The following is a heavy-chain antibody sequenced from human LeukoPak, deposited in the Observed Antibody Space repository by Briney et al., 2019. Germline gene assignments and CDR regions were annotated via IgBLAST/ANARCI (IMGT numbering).Heavy chain of an antibody. V-gene: IGHV4-59*12. J-gene: IGHJ6*03. CDR3: ARDDLQLVRRLGGTTEYYYYYYMDV. CDR1: GGSISTYY. Sequence: PSETLSLTCTVSGGSISTYYWSWIRQPPGKGLEWIGYIYYSGSTNYNPSLKSRVTISVDMSKNQFSLQLNSVTPEDAAVYFCARDDLQLVRRLGGTTEYYYYYYMDVWGKGTTVTVSS. D-gene: IGHD6-13*01. CDR2: IYYSGST.